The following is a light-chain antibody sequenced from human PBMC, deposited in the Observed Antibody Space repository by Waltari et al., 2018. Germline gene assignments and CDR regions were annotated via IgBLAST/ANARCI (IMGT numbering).Light chain of an antibody. CDR3: SSYPRTGTWL. CDR1: SSDSVDYDF. Sequence: QSALTQPASVSGSPGQSVTISCTGTSSDSVDYDFVSWYQQHPGKAPKLIIFDATTRPSGVSNRFSGSKSGSTASLTISGLQAEDEADYFCSSYPRTGTWLFGGGTKLTVL. CDR2: DAT. V-gene: IGLV2-14*03. J-gene: IGLJ3*02.